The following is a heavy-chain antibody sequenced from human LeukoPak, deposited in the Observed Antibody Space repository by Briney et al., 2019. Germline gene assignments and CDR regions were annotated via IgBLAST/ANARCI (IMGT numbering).Heavy chain of an antibody. D-gene: IGHD3-22*01. CDR2: IIPIFGTA. Sequence: SVKVSCKASGGTFSSYAISWVRQAPGQGLEWMGRIIPIFGTANYAQKFQGRVTITTDESTSTAYMDLSSLRSEDTAVYYCAAAGTYYYDSSGYRDYWGQGPLVTVSS. CDR3: AAAGTYYYDSSGYRDY. CDR1: GGTFSSYA. V-gene: IGHV1-69*05. J-gene: IGHJ4*02.